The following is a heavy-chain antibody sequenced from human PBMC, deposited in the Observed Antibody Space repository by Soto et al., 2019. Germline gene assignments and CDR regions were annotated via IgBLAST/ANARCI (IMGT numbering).Heavy chain of an antibody. J-gene: IGHJ6*03. D-gene: IGHD6-13*01. CDR2: ISSSSSTI. CDR1: GFTFSSYS. CDR3: ARGSSSWRYYYYYMDV. Sequence: EVQLVESGGGLVQPGGSLRLSCAASGFTFSSYSMNWVRQAPGKGLEWVSYISSSSSTIYYADSVKGRFTISRDNANNSLYLQMNSLRAEDTAVYYCARGSSSWRYYYYYMDVWGKGTTVTVSS. V-gene: IGHV3-48*01.